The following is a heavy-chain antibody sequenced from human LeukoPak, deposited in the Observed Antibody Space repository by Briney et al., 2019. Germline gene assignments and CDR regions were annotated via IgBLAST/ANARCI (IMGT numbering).Heavy chain of an antibody. CDR1: GGSISSYY. J-gene: IGHJ3*02. V-gene: IGHV4-4*07. Sequence: SETLSLTCTVSGGSISSYYWSWIRQPAGKGLEWIGRIYTSGSTNYNPSLKSRVTMSVDTSKNQFSLKLSSVTAADTAVYYCARDLVPSPNIVVVPAAFARGAFDIWGQGTMVTVSS. D-gene: IGHD2-2*01. CDR3: ARDLVPSPNIVVVPAAFARGAFDI. CDR2: IYTSGST.